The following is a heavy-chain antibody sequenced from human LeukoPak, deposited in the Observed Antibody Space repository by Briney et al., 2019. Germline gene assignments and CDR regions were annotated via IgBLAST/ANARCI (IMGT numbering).Heavy chain of an antibody. J-gene: IGHJ6*02. CDR3: ARHFLGELPDMDV. D-gene: IGHD1-26*01. CDR2: IDPSDSYT. Sequence: GESLKISCKGSGYSFTSYWISWVRQMPGKGLEWMGRIDPSDSYTKYSPSFQGHVTISGVESISTAYLQWSSLKASDTAMYYCARHFLGELPDMDVWGQGTTVTVSS. V-gene: IGHV5-10-1*01. CDR1: GYSFTSYW.